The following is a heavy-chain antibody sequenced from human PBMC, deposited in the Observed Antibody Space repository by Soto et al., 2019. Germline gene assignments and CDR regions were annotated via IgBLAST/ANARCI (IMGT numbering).Heavy chain of an antibody. CDR3: ARAPMVLTRSYFDS. J-gene: IGHJ4*02. Sequence: SETLSLTCTVSGGSISNFYWSWIRQPPGKGLEWIGYISYSGNTNYNPSLKSRVSISVDTSKNQFCLNLTSVTAADTAADYCARAPMVLTRSYFDSWGQGTPVTVAS. V-gene: IGHV4-59*01. CDR1: GGSISNFY. D-gene: IGHD2-8*01. CDR2: ISYSGNT.